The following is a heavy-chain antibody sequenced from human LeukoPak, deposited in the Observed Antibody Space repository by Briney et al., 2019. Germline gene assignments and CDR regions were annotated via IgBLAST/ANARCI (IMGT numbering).Heavy chain of an antibody. D-gene: IGHD1-26*01. CDR1: GFTFTTYG. Sequence: PGGSLRLSCVASGFTFTTYGMHWVCQAPGKGLEWVAVIWSDGSNEYYADSVKGRFTVSRDNSKNTLFLQMNSLRAEDTAVYYCASVSRELRYWGQGTLVTVSS. CDR3: ASVSRELRY. J-gene: IGHJ4*02. CDR2: IWSDGSNE. V-gene: IGHV3-33*01.